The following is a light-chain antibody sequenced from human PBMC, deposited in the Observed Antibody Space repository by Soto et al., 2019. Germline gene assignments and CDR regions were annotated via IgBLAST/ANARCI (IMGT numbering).Light chain of an antibody. V-gene: IGLV2-11*01. CDR2: DVN. CDR3: CSYGGNFVV. J-gene: IGLJ2*01. Sequence: QSVLTQPLSVSGSPGQPVAISSTGTSSDVGGYSIVSWYQHHPGKAPKLMLYDVNKRPSGVPDRFSGSKSGNTASLTISGLQAQDEADYYCCSYGGNFVVLGEGTKLTVL. CDR1: SSDVGGYSI.